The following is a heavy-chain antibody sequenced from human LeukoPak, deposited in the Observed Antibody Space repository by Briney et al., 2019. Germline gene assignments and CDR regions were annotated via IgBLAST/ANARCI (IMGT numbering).Heavy chain of an antibody. CDR2: IYYSGRA. D-gene: IGHD4-11*01. CDR3: AKHYRKNHYYYMDV. J-gene: IGHJ6*03. V-gene: IGHV4-39*01. Sequence: SETLSLTCTVSGGSIGSSSDYWGWIRQPPGKGLEWIGTIYYSGRAYYNPSLKSRVTISVDTSKNQFSLRLSSVAAADTAVYYCAKHYRKNHYYYMDVWGKGTTVTVSS. CDR1: GGSIGSSSDY.